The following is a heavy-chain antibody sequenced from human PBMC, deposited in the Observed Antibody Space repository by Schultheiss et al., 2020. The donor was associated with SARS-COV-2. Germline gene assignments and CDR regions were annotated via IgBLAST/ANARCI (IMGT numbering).Heavy chain of an antibody. D-gene: IGHD4-11*01. CDR1: GFTFSSYA. V-gene: IGHV3-23*01. CDR2: ISGSGGST. Sequence: GESLKISCAASGFTFSSYAMSWVRQAPGKGLEWVSGISGSGGSTFYADSVKGRFIIFRDDSKNTLHLQVTSLRAEDTAVYYCAKGQIQYVHYMDVWGKGTTVTVSS. J-gene: IGHJ6*03. CDR3: AKGQIQYVHYMDV.